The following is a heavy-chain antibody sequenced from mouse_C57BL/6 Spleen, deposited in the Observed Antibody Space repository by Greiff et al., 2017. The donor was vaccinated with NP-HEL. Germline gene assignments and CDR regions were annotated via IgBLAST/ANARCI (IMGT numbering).Heavy chain of an antibody. CDR3: AREEVYYDYDGNYAMDY. CDR2: IYPSDSET. J-gene: IGHJ4*01. CDR1: GYTFTSYW. V-gene: IGHV1-61*01. D-gene: IGHD2-4*01. Sequence: VQLQQPGAELVRPGSSVKLSCKASGYTFTSYWMDWVKQRPGQGLEWIGNIYPSDSETHYNQKFKDKATLTVDKSSSTAYMQLSSLTSEDSAVYYCAREEVYYDYDGNYAMDYWGQGTSVTVSS.